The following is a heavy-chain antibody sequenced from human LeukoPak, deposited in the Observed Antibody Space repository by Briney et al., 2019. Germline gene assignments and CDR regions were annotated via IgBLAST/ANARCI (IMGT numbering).Heavy chain of an antibody. Sequence: GGSLRLSCAASGFTFSSYGMHWVRQAPGKGLEWVAFIRYDGSNKYYADSVKGRFTISRDNSKNTLYLQMNSQRAEDTAVYYCAKIIAAAGYYYYYYMDVWGKGTTVTVSS. V-gene: IGHV3-30*02. CDR3: AKIIAAAGYYYYYYMDV. CDR1: GFTFSSYG. J-gene: IGHJ6*03. D-gene: IGHD6-13*01. CDR2: IRYDGSNK.